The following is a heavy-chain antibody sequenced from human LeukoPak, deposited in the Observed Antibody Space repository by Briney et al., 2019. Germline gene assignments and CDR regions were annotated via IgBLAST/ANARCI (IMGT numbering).Heavy chain of an antibody. CDR2: IYYSGST. V-gene: IGHV4-39*01. Sequence: SSETLSLTCTVSGDSTSSDRYYGGWVRQPPGKGLEWIGNIYYSGSTYYNPSLKSRVTMSVDTSKNQFFLKLNSVTAADTAVYYCARGRPYSGGYHLDYWGQGTLVTVSA. CDR3: ARGRPYSGGYHLDY. J-gene: IGHJ4*02. CDR1: GDSTSSDRYY. D-gene: IGHD1-26*01.